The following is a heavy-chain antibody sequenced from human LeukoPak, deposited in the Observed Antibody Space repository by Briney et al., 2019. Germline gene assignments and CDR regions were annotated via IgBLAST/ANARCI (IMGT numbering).Heavy chain of an antibody. V-gene: IGHV3-72*01. CDR1: GFTFSDHY. J-gene: IGHJ4*02. CDR2: TRNKANSYTT. Sequence: GGSLRLPCAASGFTFSDHYMDWVRQAPGKGLEWVGRTRNKANSYTTEYAASVKGRFTISRDDSKSSLYLQMNSLKTEDTSIYYCTRVYSSSWSGSYFDYWGQGTLVTVSS. D-gene: IGHD6-13*01. CDR3: TRVYSSSWSGSYFDY.